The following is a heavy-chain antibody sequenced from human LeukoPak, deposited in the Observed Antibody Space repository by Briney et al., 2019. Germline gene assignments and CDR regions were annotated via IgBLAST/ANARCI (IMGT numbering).Heavy chain of an antibody. CDR1: GFTFSSYA. J-gene: IGHJ6*02. CDR3: AKGRVGANGYYYYGMDV. D-gene: IGHD1-26*01. Sequence: GGSLRLSCAASGFTFSSYAMSWVRQAPGKGLEWVSAISGSGGSTYYADSVKGRFTISRDNSKNTLYLQMNSLRTEDTAVYYCAKGRVGANGYYYYGMDVWGQGTTVSVSS. V-gene: IGHV3-23*01. CDR2: ISGSGGST.